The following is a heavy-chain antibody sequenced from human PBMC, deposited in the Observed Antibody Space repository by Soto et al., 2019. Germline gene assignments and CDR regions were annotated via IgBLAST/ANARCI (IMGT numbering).Heavy chain of an antibody. V-gene: IGHV1-69*13. CDR2: IIRIFHTT. J-gene: IGHJ4*02. Sequence: SVNVSCKASGGTFSSCAFRWVRQALGLGLEWMGGIIRIFHTTTYAQKFQGRVTITADESTSTAYMELISLRSDDTAVYYCVHRRDGYNSAFFDYWGQGTLVTVSS. CDR1: GGTFSSCA. CDR3: VHRRDGYNSAFFDY. D-gene: IGHD5-12*01.